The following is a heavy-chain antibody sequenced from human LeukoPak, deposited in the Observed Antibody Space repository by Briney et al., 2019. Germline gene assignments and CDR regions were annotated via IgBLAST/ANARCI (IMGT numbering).Heavy chain of an antibody. CDR3: ARGGNTYDYVWGSYRYGPFDY. V-gene: IGHV4-34*01. CDR1: GGSFSGYY. J-gene: IGHJ4*02. Sequence: SETLSLTCAVYGGSFSGYYWSWIRQPPGKGLEWIGEINHSGSTNYNPSLKSRVTISVDTSKNQFSLKLSSVTAADTAVYYCARGGNTYDYVWGSYRYGPFDYWGQGTLVTVSS. CDR2: INHSGST. D-gene: IGHD3-16*02.